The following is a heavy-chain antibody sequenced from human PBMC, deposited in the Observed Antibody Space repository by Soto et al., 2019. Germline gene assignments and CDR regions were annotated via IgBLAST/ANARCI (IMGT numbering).Heavy chain of an antibody. CDR2: LYWDDDN. V-gene: IGHV2-5*02. CDR1: GFSLTTSAVG. CDR3: AHGSGWLFDY. J-gene: IGHJ4*02. D-gene: IGHD6-19*01. Sequence: QITLKESGPTLVKPTQTLTLTCTFSGFSLTTSAVGVGWIRQPPGKALEWLALLYWDDDNQYSPSLRNRLTLTTDTSKTQVVLTMTNMDPVDTATYYCAHGSGWLFDYWGQGTLVTVSS.